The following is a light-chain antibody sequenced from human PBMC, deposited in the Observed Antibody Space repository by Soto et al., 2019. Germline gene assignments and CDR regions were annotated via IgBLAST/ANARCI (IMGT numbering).Light chain of an antibody. CDR1: QSISSW. CDR2: AAS. J-gene: IGKJ4*01. V-gene: IGKV1-5*01. Sequence: DIQMTQSPSTLSASVGDRVTITCRASQSISSWLAWYQQKPGKAPKLLIYAASTLQSGVPSRFSGSGSGTEFTLTISSLQLEDVATYYCQQNYSTPLALGGGTKVDIK. CDR3: QQNYSTPLA.